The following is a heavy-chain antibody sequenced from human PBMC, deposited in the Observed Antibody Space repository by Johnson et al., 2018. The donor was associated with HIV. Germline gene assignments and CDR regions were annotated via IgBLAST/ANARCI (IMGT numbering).Heavy chain of an antibody. D-gene: IGHD2-15*01. CDR1: GFTFSTYW. CDR3: ARDLLGYCTGGSCYSVVEAFDI. CDR2: INNDGSST. V-gene: IGHV3-74*01. Sequence: VQLVESGGGLVQPGGSLRLSCAASGFTFSTYWMHWVRQVPGKGLMWVSRINNDGSSTNYADSVKGRFTISRDNAKNTLYLQMQSLRAEDTAMYYCARDLLGYCTGGSCYSVVEAFDIWGQGTMVTVS. J-gene: IGHJ3*02.